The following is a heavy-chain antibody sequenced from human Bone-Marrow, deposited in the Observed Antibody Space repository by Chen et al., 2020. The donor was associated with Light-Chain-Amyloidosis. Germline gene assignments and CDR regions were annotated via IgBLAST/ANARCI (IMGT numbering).Heavy chain of an antibody. Sequence: EVQLVESGGGLLQRGGSLRLSCAASGFAFRSYAMSWVRQAPGKGLEWVSTISGSGGSVYSGDSVKGRLSITRDNSKNALLLQMNSLRAEDTAVYYCAKDISYDDILPGYPADAFDIWGQGTMVTVSS. CDR2: ISGSGGSV. V-gene: IGHV3-23*04. CDR1: GFAFRSYA. CDR3: AKDISYDDILPGYPADAFDI. J-gene: IGHJ3*02. D-gene: IGHD3-9*01.